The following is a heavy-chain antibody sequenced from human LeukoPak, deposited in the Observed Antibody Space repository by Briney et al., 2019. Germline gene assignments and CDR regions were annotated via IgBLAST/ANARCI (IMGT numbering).Heavy chain of an antibody. J-gene: IGHJ4*02. CDR2: IWYDGSNK. CDR1: GFTFSSSG. CDR3: ARDILTGYQPYFDY. Sequence: GGSLRLSCAASGFTFSSSGMRWVRQAPGKWLGWVAAIWYDGSNKSYADSVKGRFTISRDNSMNTLYLQMNSLRAEDTAVYYCARDILTGYQPYFDYWGQGTLVTVSS. D-gene: IGHD3-9*01. V-gene: IGHV3-33*01.